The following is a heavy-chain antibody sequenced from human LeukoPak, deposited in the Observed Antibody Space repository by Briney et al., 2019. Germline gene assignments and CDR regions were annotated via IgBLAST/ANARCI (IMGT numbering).Heavy chain of an antibody. V-gene: IGHV3-73*01. D-gene: IGHD2-2*01. J-gene: IGHJ6*03. CDR1: GFTFSGSA. CDR2: IRSKANSYAT. CDR3: TPEGSRGYYYYYMDV. Sequence: PGRSLKLSCAASGFTFSGSAMHWVRQASGKGLEWVGRIRSKANSYATAYAASVKGRFTISRDDSKNTAYLQMNSLKTEDTAVYYCTPEGSRGYYYYYMDVWGKGTTVTVSS.